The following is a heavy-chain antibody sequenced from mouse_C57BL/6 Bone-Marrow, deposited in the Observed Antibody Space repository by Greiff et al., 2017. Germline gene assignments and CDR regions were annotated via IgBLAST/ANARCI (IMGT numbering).Heavy chain of an antibody. CDR2: IDPENGDT. Sequence: EVKVVESGAELVRPGASVKLSCTASGFNIKDDYMHWVKQRPEQGLEWIGWIDPENGDTEYASKFQGKATITADTSSNTAYLQLSSLTSEDTAVYYCTAERFAYWGQGTLVTVSA. CDR1: GFNIKDDY. CDR3: TAERFAY. J-gene: IGHJ3*01. V-gene: IGHV14-4*01.